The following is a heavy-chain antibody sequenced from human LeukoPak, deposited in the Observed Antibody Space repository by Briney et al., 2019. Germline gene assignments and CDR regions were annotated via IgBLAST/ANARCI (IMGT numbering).Heavy chain of an antibody. CDR3: ARDYDYVWGSYRYYYFDY. CDR2: INQDGSEK. D-gene: IGHD3-16*02. Sequence: SGGSLILSCAASGFTFSSYWMSWVRQAPGKGLEWVANINQDGSEKYYVDSVKGRFTISRDNAKNSLYLQMNSLRAEDTAVYYCARDYDYVWGSYRYYYFDYWGQGTLVTVSS. V-gene: IGHV3-7*04. J-gene: IGHJ4*02. CDR1: GFTFSSYW.